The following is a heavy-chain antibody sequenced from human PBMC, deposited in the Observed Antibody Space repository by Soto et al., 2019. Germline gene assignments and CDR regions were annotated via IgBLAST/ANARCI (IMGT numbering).Heavy chain of an antibody. CDR3: ARNLAGSYRIDY. Sequence: SQTLSLTCAISGDRVSSNSAAWNWTRQSPSRGLEWLGRTYYRSKWYNDYAVSVKSRITINPDTSKNQFSLQLNSVSPEDTAVYYCARNLAGSYRIDYWGQGTLVTVSS. CDR1: GDRVSSNSAA. CDR2: TYYRSKWYN. J-gene: IGHJ4*02. D-gene: IGHD3-10*01. V-gene: IGHV6-1*01.